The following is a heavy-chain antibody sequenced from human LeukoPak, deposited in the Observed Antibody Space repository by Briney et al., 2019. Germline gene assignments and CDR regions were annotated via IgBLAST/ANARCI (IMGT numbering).Heavy chain of an antibody. Sequence: GGSLRLSCAASGFTFSSYGMHWVRQAPGKGLEWVAVISYDGSNKYYADSVKGRFTISRDNSKNTLYLQMNSLRAEDTAVYYCAKAPSRGHFDCWGQGTLVTVSS. J-gene: IGHJ4*02. CDR2: ISYDGSNK. CDR1: GFTFSSYG. V-gene: IGHV3-30*18. D-gene: IGHD6-6*01. CDR3: AKAPSRGHFDC.